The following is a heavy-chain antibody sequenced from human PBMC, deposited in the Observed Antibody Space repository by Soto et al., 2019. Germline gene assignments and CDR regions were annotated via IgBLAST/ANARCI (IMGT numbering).Heavy chain of an antibody. Sequence: QVQLVQSGAEVKKPGASVKVSCKASGYTFTSYAISWVRQAPGQGLEWMGWISAYNGNTNYAQKLQGRVTITTDTSTSTAYMERRSRRPDATAGYYCARDAPPADYWGQGTLVTVSS. CDR3: ARDAPPADY. J-gene: IGHJ4*02. CDR1: GYTFTSYA. CDR2: ISAYNGNT. V-gene: IGHV1-18*01.